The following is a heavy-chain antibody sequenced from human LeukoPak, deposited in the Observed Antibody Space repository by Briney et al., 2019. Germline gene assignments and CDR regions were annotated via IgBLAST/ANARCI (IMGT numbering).Heavy chain of an antibody. Sequence: PSEILSLTCTVSGGSISSYYWTWIRQPAGKGLEWIGRIYTTGSTNYNPSLKSRVTISVDTSRNQFSLKLGSVTAADTAVYYCARHGSIATGAFTYWGQGTLVTVSS. CDR1: GGSISSYY. V-gene: IGHV4-4*07. J-gene: IGHJ4*02. CDR3: ARHGSIATGAFTY. CDR2: IYTTGST. D-gene: IGHD6-13*01.